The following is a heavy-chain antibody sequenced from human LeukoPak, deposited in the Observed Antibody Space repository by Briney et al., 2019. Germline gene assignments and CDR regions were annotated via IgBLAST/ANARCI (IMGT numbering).Heavy chain of an antibody. CDR2: VHYDGRT. Sequence: SETLSLTCTVSGGPISGSVTWGWVRQPPGKGLEWIGNVHYDGRTAPNPSLKSRVTIPLATSTNQFSLKLNSVTATDTALYYCARVVTAAGLDLWGRGILVTISS. D-gene: IGHD6-19*01. CDR1: GGPISGSVT. CDR3: ARVVTAAGLDL. V-gene: IGHV4-39*07. J-gene: IGHJ5*02.